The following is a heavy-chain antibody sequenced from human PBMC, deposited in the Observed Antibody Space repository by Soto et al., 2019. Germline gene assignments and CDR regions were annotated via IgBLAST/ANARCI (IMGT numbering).Heavy chain of an antibody. J-gene: IGHJ4*02. CDR3: ASQVVSGRSFDY. Sequence: SETLSLTCSISGGSISGYHWNWIRQTPGKGVEWIGYFHNSGNPKYSSSLKSRVSISVDPSKSQFSLRLTSVAAADTGVYYCASQVVSGRSFDYWGQGAQVTV. V-gene: IGHV4-4*08. CDR1: GGSISGYH. CDR2: FHNSGNP. D-gene: IGHD2-15*01.